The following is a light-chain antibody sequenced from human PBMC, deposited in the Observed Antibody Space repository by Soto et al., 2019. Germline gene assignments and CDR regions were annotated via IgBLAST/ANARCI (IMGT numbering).Light chain of an antibody. CDR1: SSAIGAYNY. Sequence: QSVLTQPASVSGSPGQSITISCTGTSSAIGAYNYVSWFQQHPGKAPKLMIYDVRNRPSGVSNRFSGSKSGNTASLIISGLQAEDEADYYCCSYTTSSTYVFGTGTKATVL. CDR3: CSYTTSSTYV. J-gene: IGLJ1*01. CDR2: DVR. V-gene: IGLV2-14*01.